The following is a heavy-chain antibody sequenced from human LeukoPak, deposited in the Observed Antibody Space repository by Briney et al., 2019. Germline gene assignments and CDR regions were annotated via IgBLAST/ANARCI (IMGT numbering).Heavy chain of an antibody. CDR1: GYTFTAYY. CDR2: INPNSGGT. D-gene: IGHD2-2*01. V-gene: IGHV1-2*02. Sequence: ASVNVSCKASGYTFTAYYMHWVRQAPGQGLEWMGWINPNSGGTNYAQKFQGRATMTRDTSISTAYMELSRLRSDDTAVYYCARDRVVVPAAFDYWGQGTLVTVSS. CDR3: ARDRVVVPAAFDY. J-gene: IGHJ4*02.